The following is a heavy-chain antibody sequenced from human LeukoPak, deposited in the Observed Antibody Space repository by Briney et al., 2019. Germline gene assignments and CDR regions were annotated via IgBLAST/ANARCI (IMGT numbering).Heavy chain of an antibody. CDR3: ARGGSDTAMAHDY. J-gene: IGHJ4*02. CDR1: GFTFSNHR. CDR2: INRDGSRT. V-gene: IGHV3-74*01. Sequence: GGSLRLSCAASGFTFSNHRMHWVRQAPGKGLMWVSRINRDGSRTDYADSVKGRFTISRDDAKNTLYLQVNSLRAEDTAVYFCARGGSDTAMAHDYWGQGTLVTVSS. D-gene: IGHD5-18*01.